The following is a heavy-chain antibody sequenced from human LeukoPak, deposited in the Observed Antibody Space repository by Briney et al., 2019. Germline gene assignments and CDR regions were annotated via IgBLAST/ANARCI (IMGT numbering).Heavy chain of an antibody. Sequence: SETLSLTCIVSGGSISSGGYYWAWIRQPPGKGREWVGSIYYSGTTYYHPSLKGRVTISLDTSRNHFSLKLTSVTAADTAVYFCARHPSGYHDHWGQGTLVTVSS. J-gene: IGHJ4*02. V-gene: IGHV4-39*01. D-gene: IGHD3-3*01. CDR1: GGSISSGGYY. CDR2: IYYSGTT. CDR3: ARHPSGYHDH.